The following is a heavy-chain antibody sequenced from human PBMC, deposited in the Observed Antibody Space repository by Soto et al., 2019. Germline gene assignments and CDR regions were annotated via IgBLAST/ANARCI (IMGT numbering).Heavy chain of an antibody. CDR1: GFTFSSYS. J-gene: IGHJ5*02. CDR2: ISSSSSYI. D-gene: IGHD6-6*01. Sequence: LSLSCAASGFTFSSYSMNWVRQAPGKGLEWVSSISSSSSYIYYADSVKGRFTISRDNAKNSLYLQMNSLRAEDTAVYYCARGIRLSSSSKNWFDPWGQGTLVTVSS. V-gene: IGHV3-21*01. CDR3: ARGIRLSSSSKNWFDP.